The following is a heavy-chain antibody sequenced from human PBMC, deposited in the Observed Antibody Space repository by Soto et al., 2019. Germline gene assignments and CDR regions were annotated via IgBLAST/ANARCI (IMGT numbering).Heavy chain of an antibody. CDR3: ARDSDYHPYYYYGMDV. V-gene: IGHV3-66*01. CDR2: IYSGGST. D-gene: IGHD4-17*01. Sequence: EVQLVESGGGLVQPGGSLRLSCAASGFTVSSNYMSWVRQAPGKGLEWVSVIYSGGSTYYADAVKGRFTISRDNSNNTLYLQMNSLRAEDTAVYYCARDSDYHPYYYYGMDVWGQGTTVTVSS. J-gene: IGHJ6*02. CDR1: GFTVSSNY.